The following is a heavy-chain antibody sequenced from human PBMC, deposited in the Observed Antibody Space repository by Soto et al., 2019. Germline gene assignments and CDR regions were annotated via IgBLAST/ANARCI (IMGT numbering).Heavy chain of an antibody. D-gene: IGHD2-21*02. CDR3: ARGSYCGGDCYSPFDY. CDR1: GVTFSSYA. J-gene: IGHJ4*02. Sequence: QVQLVQSGAEVKKPGSSVKVSCKASGVTFSSYAISWVRQAPGQGLEWMGGIIPIFGTANYAQKFQGRVTITADDSTITAYMELSSLRSEDTAVYYCARGSYCGGDCYSPFDYWGQGTLVTVSS. CDR2: IIPIFGTA. V-gene: IGHV1-69*01.